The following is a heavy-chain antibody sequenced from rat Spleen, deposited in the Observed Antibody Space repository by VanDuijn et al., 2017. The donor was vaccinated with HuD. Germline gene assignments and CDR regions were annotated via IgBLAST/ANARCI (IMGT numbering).Heavy chain of an antibody. V-gene: IGHV5-29*01. Sequence: EVQLVESDGGLVQPGRSLKLSCAASGFTFSDYYMAWVRQAPTKGLEWVATISYDGSSTYYRDSVKGRFTISRDNAKSTLYLQMDSLRSEDTATYYWARPWTMGITPYYFDYWCQGVMVTVSS. CDR1: GFTFSDYY. D-gene: IGHD1-9*01. CDR2: ISYDGSST. CDR3: ARPWTMGITPYYFDY. J-gene: IGHJ2*01.